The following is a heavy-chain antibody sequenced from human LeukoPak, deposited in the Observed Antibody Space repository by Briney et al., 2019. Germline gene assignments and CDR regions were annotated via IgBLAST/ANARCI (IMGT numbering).Heavy chain of an antibody. D-gene: IGHD2-8*01. CDR3: ARGHCTNGVCSFDY. J-gene: IGHJ4*02. Sequence: SVNVSCKSSRGTFSCYVISWVGQAPGQGVEGMGGIITIFGTANYAQKFQGRVTITADKSTSTAYMELSSLRSEATAVYYCARGHCTNGVCSFDYWGQGTLVTVSS. CDR1: RGTFSCYV. CDR2: IITIFGTA. V-gene: IGHV1-69*06.